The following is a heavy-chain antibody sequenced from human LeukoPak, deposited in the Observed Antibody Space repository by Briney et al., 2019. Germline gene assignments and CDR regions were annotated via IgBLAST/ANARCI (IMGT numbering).Heavy chain of an antibody. V-gene: IGHV3-30*18. J-gene: IGHJ4*02. CDR2: ISYDGSNK. Sequence: GRSLGLSCAASGFTFSTYGMHWVRQAPGKGLEWVAVISYDGSNKYYADSVKGRFTISRDNSKNTLYLQMNSLRAEDTAVYYCAKDFPASCRGDCYFVYWGQGTLVTVSP. CDR3: AKDFPASCRGDCYFVY. D-gene: IGHD2-21*02. CDR1: GFTFSTYG.